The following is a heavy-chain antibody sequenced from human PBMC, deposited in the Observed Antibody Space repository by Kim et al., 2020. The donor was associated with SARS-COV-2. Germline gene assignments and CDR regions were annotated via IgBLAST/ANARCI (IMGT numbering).Heavy chain of an antibody. V-gene: IGHV3-9*01. CDR1: GFTFDDYA. Sequence: GGSLRLSCAASGFTFDDYAMHWVRQAPGKGLEWVSGISWNSGSIGYADSVKGRFTISRDNAKNSLYLQMNSLRAEDTALYYCAKGDNSWYWSRNYGMDVWGQGTTVTVSS. CDR3: AKGDNSWYWSRNYGMDV. CDR2: ISWNSGSI. J-gene: IGHJ6*02. D-gene: IGHD6-13*01.